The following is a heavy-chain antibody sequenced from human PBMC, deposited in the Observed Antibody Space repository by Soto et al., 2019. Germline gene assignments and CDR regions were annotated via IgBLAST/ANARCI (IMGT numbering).Heavy chain of an antibody. V-gene: IGHV3-21*01. D-gene: IGHD6-6*01. CDR1: GFTFSSYS. Sequence: EVQLVESGGGLVKPGGSLRLSCAASGFTFSSYSMNWVRQAPGKGLEWVSSISSSSSYIYYADSVKGRFTISRDNAKNSLYLQMNSLRAEDTAVYYCARDPGYSSSSWAYYYYGMDVWGQGTTVTVSS. CDR2: ISSSSSYI. CDR3: ARDPGYSSSSWAYYYYGMDV. J-gene: IGHJ6*02.